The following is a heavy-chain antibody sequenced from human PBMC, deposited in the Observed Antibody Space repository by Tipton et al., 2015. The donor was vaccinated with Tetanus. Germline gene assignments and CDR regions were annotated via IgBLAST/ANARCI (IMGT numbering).Heavy chain of an antibody. Sequence: TLSLTCTVTGGSLSSPHWAWIRQPPGRGLEWLGKITYSRTTHYNSSLKSRLTISLDASSSQFSLKLTSATAADTAVYYCARERIRLIGEVIFRYFDLWGRGTLVTVSS. CDR1: GGSLSSPH. V-gene: IGHV4-59*11. J-gene: IGHJ2*01. CDR2: ITYSRTT. CDR3: ARERIRLIGEVIFRYFDL. D-gene: IGHD3-3*02.